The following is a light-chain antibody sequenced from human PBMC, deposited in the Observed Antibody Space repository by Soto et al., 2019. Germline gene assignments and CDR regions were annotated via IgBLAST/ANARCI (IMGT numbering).Light chain of an antibody. CDR2: GAS. CDR1: QSVSSSY. V-gene: IGKV3D-7*01. J-gene: IGKJ4*01. CDR3: QQDYHSLT. Sequence: EIVMTQSPATLSLSPGERATLSCRASQSVSSSYLSWYQQKPGQAPRLLIYGASSRATGIPARFSGSGSGTDFTLTSSSLQPEDVAVYYCQQDYHSLTFGGGTKVEIK.